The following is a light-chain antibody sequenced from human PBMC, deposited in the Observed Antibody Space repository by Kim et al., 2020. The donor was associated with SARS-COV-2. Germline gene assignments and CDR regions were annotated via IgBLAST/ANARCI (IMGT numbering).Light chain of an antibody. J-gene: IGKJ1*01. CDR3: QQYNSYSWT. V-gene: IGKV1-5*03. Sequence: SLGDRVTIPFRASQNISYWLAWYQQKPGKAPKLLIYKASISVSGVPSRFSGSGFGTEFTLAISSLQPADSATYYCQQYNSYSWTFGQGTKVDIK. CDR1: QNISYW. CDR2: KAS.